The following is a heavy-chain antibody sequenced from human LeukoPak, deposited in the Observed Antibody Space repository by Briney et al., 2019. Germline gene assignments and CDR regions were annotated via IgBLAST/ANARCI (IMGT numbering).Heavy chain of an antibody. CDR1: GFSFRSYS. D-gene: IGHD3-22*01. V-gene: IGHV3-48*04. CDR3: ATGIENYDGSGYYSYFNH. J-gene: IGHJ1*01. Sequence: GGSLRLSCVASGFSFRSYSMNWVRQAPGKGLEWVSYISSSSGNIIYYADSVKGRFTISRDNAKNSLYLQMNSLRVEDTAVYYCATGIENYDGSGYYSYFNHWGQGTLVTVSS. CDR2: ISSSSGNII.